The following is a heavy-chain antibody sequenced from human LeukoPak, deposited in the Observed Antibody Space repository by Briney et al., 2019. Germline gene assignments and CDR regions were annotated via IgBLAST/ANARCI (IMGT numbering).Heavy chain of an antibody. CDR2: ISYDGSNK. D-gene: IGHD6-13*01. V-gene: IGHV3-30-3*01. J-gene: IGHJ4*02. CDR3: ARGGFLGAGTGGDHFDY. Sequence: PGGSLRLSCAASGFTFSSYAMHWVRQAPGKGLEWVAVISYDGSNKYYADSVKGRFTISRDNSKNTLYLQMNSLRAEDTAVYYCARGGFLGAGTGGDHFDYWGQGTLVTVSS. CDR1: GFTFSSYA.